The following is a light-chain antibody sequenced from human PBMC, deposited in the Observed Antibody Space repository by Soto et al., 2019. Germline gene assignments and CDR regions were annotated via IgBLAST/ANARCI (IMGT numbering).Light chain of an antibody. CDR2: KAS. CDR1: QTISTW. CDR3: QHYKSYFYT. J-gene: IGKJ2*01. Sequence: DLQMTQSPSTLSASLGDRFTSTCLASQTISTWLAWYQQKPGKAPKLLIYKASSLESGVPSRFSGSGSGTEFTLTISSLQPDDFATYYCQHYKSYFYTVGQGTKVEIK. V-gene: IGKV1-5*03.